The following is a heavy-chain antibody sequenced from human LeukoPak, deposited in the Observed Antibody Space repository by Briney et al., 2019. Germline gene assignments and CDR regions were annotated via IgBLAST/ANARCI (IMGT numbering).Heavy chain of an antibody. J-gene: IGHJ4*02. V-gene: IGHV1-69*13. Sequence: ASVKVSCKASGYTFTSYAMHWVRQAPGQGLEWMGGIIPIFGTANYAQKFQGRVTITADESTSTAYMELSSLRSEDTAVYYCAGDGGGSSAPLDYWGQGTLVTVSS. D-gene: IGHD1-26*01. CDR2: IIPIFGTA. CDR1: GYTFTSYA. CDR3: AGDGGGSSAPLDY.